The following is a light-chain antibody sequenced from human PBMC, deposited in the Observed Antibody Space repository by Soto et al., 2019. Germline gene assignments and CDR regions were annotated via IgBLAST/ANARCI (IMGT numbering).Light chain of an antibody. V-gene: IGLV2-14*01. J-gene: IGLJ1*01. CDR2: HVT. CDR3: CSYTTSNTFV. CDR1: SSDVGAYNY. Sequence: QSVLTQPASVSGSLGQSITISCSGTSSDVGAYNYVSWYQQYPGKAPKLMIYHVTDRPSGVSNRFSGSKSGNTASLTIFGLRAEDEADYYCCSYTTSNTFVFGIGTKVTFL.